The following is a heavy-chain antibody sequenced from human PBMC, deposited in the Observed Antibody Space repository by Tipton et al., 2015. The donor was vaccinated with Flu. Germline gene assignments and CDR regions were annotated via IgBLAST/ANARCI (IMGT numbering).Heavy chain of an antibody. J-gene: IGHJ5*01. D-gene: IGHD6-19*01. CDR3: ARARYTSGHGFDC. V-gene: IGHV4-59*01. CDR2: VYYTGSA. CDR1: GGSISSDY. Sequence: TLSLTCTVSGGSISSDYWSWIRQPPGKGLEWIGYVYYTGSAIHDPSLKSRVTISVDTSKNQFSLKVSSVTAADTAVYYCARARYTSGHGFDCWGHGTPVTVSS.